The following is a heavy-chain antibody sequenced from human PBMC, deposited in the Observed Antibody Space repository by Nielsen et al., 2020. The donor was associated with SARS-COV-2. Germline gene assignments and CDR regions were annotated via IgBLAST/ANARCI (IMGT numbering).Heavy chain of an antibody. J-gene: IGHJ4*02. Sequence: SETLSLTCTVSGGSISSRDYYWSWIRQPPGKGLEWIGEIKHGGTTNYNPSLKSRITISLDPSNNQLSLNLSSVTAADTAVYYCARTFHDYIWGSYRPPYFDYWGQGILVTVSS. CDR1: GGSISSRDYY. V-gene: IGHV4-39*07. CDR3: ARTFHDYIWGSYRPPYFDY. CDR2: IKHGGTT. D-gene: IGHD3-16*02.